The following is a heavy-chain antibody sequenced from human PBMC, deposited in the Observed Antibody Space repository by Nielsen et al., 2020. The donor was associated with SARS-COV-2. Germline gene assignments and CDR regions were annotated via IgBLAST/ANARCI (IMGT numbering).Heavy chain of an antibody. CDR3: AKDTPDYGDYPGFDY. D-gene: IGHD4-17*01. J-gene: IGHJ4*02. V-gene: IGHV3-9*01. CDR2: ISWNSGSI. Sequence: SLKISCAASGFTFDDYAMHWVRQAPGKGLEWVSGISWNSGSIGYADSVKGRFTISRDNAKNSLYLQMNSLRAEDTAVYYCAKDTPDYGDYPGFDYWGQGTLVTVSS. CDR1: GFTFDDYA.